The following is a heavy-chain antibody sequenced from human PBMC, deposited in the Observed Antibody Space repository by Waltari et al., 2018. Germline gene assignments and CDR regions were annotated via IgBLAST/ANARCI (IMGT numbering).Heavy chain of an antibody. V-gene: IGHV4-34*01. J-gene: IGHJ4*02. CDR2: INHSGST. D-gene: IGHD2-2*01. CDR3: ARFSCSSTSCFYYFDY. CDR1: GGSFSGYY. Sequence: QVQLQQWGAGLLKPSETLSLTCAVYGGSFSGYYWSWIRQPPGKGLEWIGEINHSGSTNDNPSLKSRVTISVDTSKNQFSLKLSSVTAADTAVYYCARFSCSSTSCFYYFDYWGQGTLVTVSS.